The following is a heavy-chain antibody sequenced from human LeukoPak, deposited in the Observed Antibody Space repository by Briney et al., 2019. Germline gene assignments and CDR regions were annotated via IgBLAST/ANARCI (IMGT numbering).Heavy chain of an antibody. Sequence: SETLSLTCTVSGGSISSSSYYWGWIRQPPGKGLEWIGSIYYSGSTYYNPSLKSRVTISVDTSKNQFSLKLSSVTAADTAVYYCARVPDSSGWYLDYWGQGTLVTVSS. V-gene: IGHV4-39*07. CDR1: GGSISSSSYY. CDR3: ARVPDSSGWYLDY. J-gene: IGHJ4*02. D-gene: IGHD6-19*01. CDR2: IYYSGST.